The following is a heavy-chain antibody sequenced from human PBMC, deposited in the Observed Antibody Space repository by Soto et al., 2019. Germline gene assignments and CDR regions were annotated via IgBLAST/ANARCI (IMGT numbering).Heavy chain of an antibody. V-gene: IGHV4-59*01. D-gene: IGHD1-26*01. CDR2: VYYTGRA. CDR3: ARMPYTGTNPPFDS. Sequence: SETLSLTCTVSGGSISPYYWAWIRQSPEKGLQMIAYVYYTGRAVYNPSLPSRLAILTDPSNHQFSLRLTSVAAADTDVYYCARMPYTGTNPPFDSWGRGILVTVSS. CDR1: GGSISPYY. J-gene: IGHJ4*02.